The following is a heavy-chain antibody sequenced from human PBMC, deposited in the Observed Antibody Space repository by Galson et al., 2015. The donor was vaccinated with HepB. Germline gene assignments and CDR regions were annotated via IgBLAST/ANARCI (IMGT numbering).Heavy chain of an antibody. Sequence: SLRLSCAASGFTFSSYAMHWVRQAPGKGLEWVAVISYDGSNKYYADSVKGRFTISRDNSKNTLYLQMNSLRAEDTAVYYCAREMAEWTNRFVDYWGQGTLVTVSS. CDR2: ISYDGSNK. D-gene: IGHD5-24*01. V-gene: IGHV3-30*04. J-gene: IGHJ4*02. CDR3: AREMAEWTNRFVDY. CDR1: GFTFSSYA.